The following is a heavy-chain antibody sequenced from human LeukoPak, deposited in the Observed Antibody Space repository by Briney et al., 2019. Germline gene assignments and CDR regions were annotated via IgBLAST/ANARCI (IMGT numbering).Heavy chain of an antibody. J-gene: IGHJ4*02. CDR2: MNPNSGDT. CDR1: GYTFTTYD. CDR3: ARAYGSGTSYHPDY. D-gene: IGHD3-10*01. V-gene: IGHV1-8*01. Sequence: ASVKVSCKASGYTFTTYDINWVRQATGQGLEWMGWMNPNSGDTNSSQKLQDRVTLTRDTSISTAYMELSSLTSDDTAVYYCARAYGSGTSYHPDYWGQGTLVTVSS.